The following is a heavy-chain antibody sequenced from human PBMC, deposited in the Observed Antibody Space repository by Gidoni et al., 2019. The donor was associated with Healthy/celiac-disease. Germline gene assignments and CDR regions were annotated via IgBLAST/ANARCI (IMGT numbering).Heavy chain of an antibody. D-gene: IGHD4-4*01. Sequence: EVQLLESGGGLVQPGGSLRLSCAASGFTFSSYAMSWVRQAPGKGLEWVSAISGSGGRTSYADSVQGLFTISRDNSKNTLYLQMNSLRAEDTAVYYCARERTVTFFDYWGQGTLVTVSS. J-gene: IGHJ4*02. CDR2: ISGSGGRT. CDR3: ARERTVTFFDY. CDR1: GFTFSSYA. V-gene: IGHV3-23*01.